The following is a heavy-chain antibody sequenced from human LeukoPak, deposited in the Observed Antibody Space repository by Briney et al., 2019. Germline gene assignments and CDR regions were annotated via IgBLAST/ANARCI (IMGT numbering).Heavy chain of an antibody. D-gene: IGHD6-6*01. CDR2: IYPYSGDT. CDR3: ARDRNSGSSLDI. CDR1: GYTFTGYY. J-gene: IGHJ3*02. V-gene: IGHV1-2*02. Sequence: ASVTVSCKPSGYTFTGYYIRWVRQAPGQGLEWMGWIYPYSGDTNYAQNFQGRVTMTRDTSISTAYMELSSLKSDDTAVYYCARDRNSGSSLDIWGQGTMLTVSS.